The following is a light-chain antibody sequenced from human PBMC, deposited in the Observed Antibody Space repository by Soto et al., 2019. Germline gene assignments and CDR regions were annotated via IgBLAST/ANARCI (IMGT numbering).Light chain of an antibody. V-gene: IGLV1-40*01. J-gene: IGLJ2*01. Sequence: QAVLTQPPSISGAPGQSITISCTGSSANIGAGYDVHWYQQFPGTDPKLLIHGNNDRPSGVSDRFSASKSGTSASLAITGLQAEDEADYYCQSYDSSLRVYVVFGGGTKLTVL. CDR1: SANIGAGYD. CDR2: GNN. CDR3: QSYDSSLRVYVV.